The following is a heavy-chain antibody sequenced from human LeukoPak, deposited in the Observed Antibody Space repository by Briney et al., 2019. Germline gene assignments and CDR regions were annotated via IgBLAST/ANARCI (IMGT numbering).Heavy chain of an antibody. CDR3: ARGRQCDY. CDR2: VSDRDDST. CDR1: GFTFRTFA. D-gene: IGHD4-11*01. V-gene: IGHV3-23*01. J-gene: IGHJ4*02. Sequence: GGSLRLSCAASGFTFRTFAMSWVRQAPGKGLEWVSTVSDRDDSTHYADSVKGRFTISRDNSKNTLYLQMNSLRAEDTAVYYCARGRQCDYWGQGTLVTVSS.